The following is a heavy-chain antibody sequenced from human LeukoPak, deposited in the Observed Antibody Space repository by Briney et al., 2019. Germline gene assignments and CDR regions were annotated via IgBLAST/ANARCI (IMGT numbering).Heavy chain of an antibody. J-gene: IGHJ4*02. Sequence: GGSLRLSCAASGFTFNSYGIHWVRQAPGKGLEWVAFIRYDGSNKYYADSVKGRFTISRDNSKNTLYLQMNSLRAEDTAVYYCAKDFGAAIDYWGQGTLVTVSS. CDR3: AKDFGAAIDY. D-gene: IGHD3-10*01. CDR1: GFTFNSYG. CDR2: IRYDGSNK. V-gene: IGHV3-30*02.